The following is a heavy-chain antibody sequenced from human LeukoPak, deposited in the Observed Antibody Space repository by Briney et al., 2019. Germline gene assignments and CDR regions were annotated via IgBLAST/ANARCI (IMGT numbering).Heavy chain of an antibody. CDR1: GYTFTSYY. Sequence: ASVKVSCKASGYTFTSYYMHWVRQAPGQGLEWMGIINPSGGSTSYAQKFQGRVTMTRDTSTSTVYMELNSLRSEDTAVYYCARGKYYYDSSGYYDEPGHYWGQGTLVTVSS. D-gene: IGHD3-22*01. CDR3: ARGKYYYDSSGYYDEPGHY. V-gene: IGHV1-46*01. CDR2: INPSGGST. J-gene: IGHJ4*02.